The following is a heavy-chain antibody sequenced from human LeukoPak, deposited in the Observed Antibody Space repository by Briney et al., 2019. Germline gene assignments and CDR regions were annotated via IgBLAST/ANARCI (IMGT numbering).Heavy chain of an antibody. J-gene: IGHJ6*02. CDR1: GFTFSSYA. Sequence: PGGSLRLSCAASGFTFSSYAMHWVRQAPGKGLEWVAVISYDGSNKYYADSMKGRFTISRDNSKNTLYLQMNSLRAEDTAVYYCARDPPRSRQEEQWLVGYYYYYGMDVWGQGTTVTVSS. CDR2: ISYDGSNK. CDR3: ARDPPRSRQEEQWLVGYYYYYGMDV. D-gene: IGHD6-19*01. V-gene: IGHV3-30-3*01.